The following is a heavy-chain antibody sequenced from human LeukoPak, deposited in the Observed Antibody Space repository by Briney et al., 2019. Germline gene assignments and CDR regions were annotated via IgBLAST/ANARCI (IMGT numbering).Heavy chain of an antibody. CDR1: GGSVSNSSYY. CDR3: ARGRGWQYRKPPHDY. CDR2: IYYSGTT. V-gene: IGHV4-39*01. J-gene: IGHJ4*02. D-gene: IGHD3-10*01. Sequence: SETLSLTCTVSGGSVSNSSYYWGWIRQPPGKGLEWIGSIYYSGTTYYNPSLKSRVTISVDTSKNQFSLKLNSVTAADTAVYYCARGRGWQYRKPPHDYWGQGTLVTVSS.